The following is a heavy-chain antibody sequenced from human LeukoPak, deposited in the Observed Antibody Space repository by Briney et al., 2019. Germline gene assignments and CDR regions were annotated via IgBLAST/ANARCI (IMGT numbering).Heavy chain of an antibody. CDR1: GGSISSSSYY. V-gene: IGHV4-39*01. D-gene: IGHD6-19*01. CDR2: IYYSGCT. J-gene: IGHJ4*02. Sequence: SETLSLTCTVSGGSISSSSYYWGWIRQPPGKGLEWIGSIYYSGCTYYNPSLKSRVTISVDTSKNQFSLKLSSVTAADTAVYYCARVGGWRHYFDYWGQGTLVTVSS. CDR3: ARVGGWRHYFDY.